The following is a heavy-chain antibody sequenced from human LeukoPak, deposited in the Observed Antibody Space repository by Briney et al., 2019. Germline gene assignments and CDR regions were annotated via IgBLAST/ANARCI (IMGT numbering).Heavy chain of an antibody. CDR1: GFTFSSYS. CDR2: ISSSSSYI. J-gene: IGHJ6*02. D-gene: IGHD1/OR15-1a*01. CDR3: ARVLDDGRTDYYYGMDV. V-gene: IGHV3-21*01. Sequence: GGSLRLSCAASGFTFSSYSMNWVRQAPGKGLEWVSSISSSSSYIYYADSVKGRFTISRDNAKNSLYLQMNSLRAEDTAVYYCARVLDDGRTDYYYGMDVWGQGTTVTVSS.